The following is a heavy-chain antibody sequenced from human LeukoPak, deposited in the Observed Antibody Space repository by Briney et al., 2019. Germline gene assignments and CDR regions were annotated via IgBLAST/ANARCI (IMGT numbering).Heavy chain of an antibody. CDR1: GFTFSSYG. J-gene: IGHJ6*03. CDR2: ISGSGGST. V-gene: IGHV3-23*01. D-gene: IGHD1-7*01. Sequence: GGSLRLSCAASGFTFSSYGMSWVRQAPGKGLEWVSAISGSGGSTYYADSVKGRFTISRDNAKNSLYLQMNSLRAEDTAVYYCARELELRGPGYYYMDVWGKGTTVTVSS. CDR3: ARELELRGPGYYYMDV.